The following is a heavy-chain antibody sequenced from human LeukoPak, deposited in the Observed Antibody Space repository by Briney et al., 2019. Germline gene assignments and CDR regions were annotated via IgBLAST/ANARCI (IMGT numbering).Heavy chain of an antibody. J-gene: IGHJ4*02. Sequence: ASVKVSCKASGYTFTRYAINWLRQAPGQGLEWMGWINPNTGNPTYAQAFTGRFVFSLDTSVSTAYLQISSLNTEDTAVYYCAIDQPVAGVSNFDSWGQGTLVTVSS. V-gene: IGHV7-4-1*02. CDR1: GYTFTRYA. D-gene: IGHD6-19*01. CDR3: AIDQPVAGVSNFDS. CDR2: INPNTGNP.